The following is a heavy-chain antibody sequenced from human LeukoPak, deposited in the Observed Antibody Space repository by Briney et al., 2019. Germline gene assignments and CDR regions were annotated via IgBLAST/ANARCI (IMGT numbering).Heavy chain of an antibody. CDR3: AKDGGSIVVPKGSFDI. V-gene: IGHV3-23*01. Sequence: PGRSLRLSCAASGFTFSSYGMHWVRQTPGRGLEWVSFISGSGGSTYYADSVKGRFTISRDNSKNTLYLQMNSLRVEDTAVYYCAKDGGSIVVPKGSFDIWGQGTVVTVSS. D-gene: IGHD2-2*01. CDR2: ISGSGGST. J-gene: IGHJ3*02. CDR1: GFTFSSYG.